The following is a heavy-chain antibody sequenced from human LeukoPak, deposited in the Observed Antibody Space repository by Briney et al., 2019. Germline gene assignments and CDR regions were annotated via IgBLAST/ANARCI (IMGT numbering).Heavy chain of an antibody. CDR2: ISSSSSYI. CDR3: ASGIAVAATPGYYYMDV. J-gene: IGHJ6*03. V-gene: IGHV3-21*01. CDR1: GFTFSSYS. D-gene: IGHD6-19*01. Sequence: GGSLRLSCAASGFTFSSYSMNWVRQAPGKGLEWVSSISSSSSYIYSADSVKGRFTISRDNAKNSLYLQMNSLRAEDTAVYYCASGIAVAATPGYYYMDVWGKGTTVTVSS.